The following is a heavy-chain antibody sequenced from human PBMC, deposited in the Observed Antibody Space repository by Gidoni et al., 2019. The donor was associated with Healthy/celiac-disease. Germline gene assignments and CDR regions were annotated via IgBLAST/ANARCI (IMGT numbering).Heavy chain of an antibody. CDR3: AGGGLYGSGST. D-gene: IGHD3-3*01. CDR2: ICSISSTI. V-gene: IGHV3-48*01. Sequence: EVQLVESGGGLVRPGGSLRLYCAASGFTFSSYSMTWVRQGPGKGLEWVSIICSISSTIYYADSVKGRFTISRDNAKNSLYLQMNSLRAEDTAVYYCAGGGLYGSGSTWGQGTLVTVSS. J-gene: IGHJ5*02. CDR1: GFTFSSYS.